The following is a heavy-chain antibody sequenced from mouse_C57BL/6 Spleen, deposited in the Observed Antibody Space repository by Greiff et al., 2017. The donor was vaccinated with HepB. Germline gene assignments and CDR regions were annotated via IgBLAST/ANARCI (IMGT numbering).Heavy chain of an antibody. D-gene: IGHD3-2*02. CDR2: ISYDGSN. Sequence: EVQLQQSGPGLVKPSQSLSLTCSVTGYSITSGYYWNWIRQFPGNKLEWMGYISYDGSNNYNPSLKNRISITRDTSKNQFFLKLNSVTTEDTATYYWAREGDSSGYGFAYWGQGTLVTVSA. CDR3: AREGDSSGYGFAY. CDR1: GYSITSGYY. V-gene: IGHV3-6*01. J-gene: IGHJ3*01.